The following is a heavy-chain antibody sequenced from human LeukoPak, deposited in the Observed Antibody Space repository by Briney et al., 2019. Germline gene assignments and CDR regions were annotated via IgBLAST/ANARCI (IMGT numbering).Heavy chain of an antibody. V-gene: IGHV4-39*01. D-gene: IGHD6-13*01. J-gene: IGHJ3*02. CDR2: IYYSGST. CDR3: ARHRIAPADDAFDI. CDR1: GGSTSSSSYY. Sequence: PSETLSLTCSVSGGSTSSSSYYWGWIRQPPGKGLEWIGSIYYSGSTYYNPSLKSRVAISVDTSKILFSLKLSSVTAADTAVYYCARHRIAPADDAFDIWGRGTMVTVSS.